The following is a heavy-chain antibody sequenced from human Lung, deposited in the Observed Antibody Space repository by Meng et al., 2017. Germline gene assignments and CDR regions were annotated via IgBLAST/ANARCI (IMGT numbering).Heavy chain of an antibody. CDR2: TYYRSKWYN. CDR1: GYSVSSNSAA. CDR3: ARSQQWLDS. J-gene: IGHJ4*02. D-gene: IGHD6-19*01. V-gene: IGHV6-1*01. Sequence: VHVQPSCPVLVKPSQTLSLTCAISGYSVSSNSAAWNWIRQSPSRGLEWLGRTYYRSKWYNGDAVTVRSRITINPDTSKNQFSLQQNSVTPEDTAVYYCARSQQWLDSWGQGTLVTVSS.